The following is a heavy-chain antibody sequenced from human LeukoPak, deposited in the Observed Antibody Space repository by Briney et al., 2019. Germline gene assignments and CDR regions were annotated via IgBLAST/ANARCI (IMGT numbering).Heavy chain of an antibody. D-gene: IGHD4-11*01. CDR3: ARAPSPQYPQFYYYYYMDV. CDR1: GFTFSSYA. Sequence: GGSLRLSCAASGFTFSSYAMHWVRQAPGKGLEWVAVISYDGSNKYYADSVKGRFTISRDNSKNTLYLQMNSLRAEDTAVYYCARAPSPQYPQFYYYYYMDVWGKGTTVTVSS. J-gene: IGHJ6*03. CDR2: ISYDGSNK. V-gene: IGHV3-30*04.